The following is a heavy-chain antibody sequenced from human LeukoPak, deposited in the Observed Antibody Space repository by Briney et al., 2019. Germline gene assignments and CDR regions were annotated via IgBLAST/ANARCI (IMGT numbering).Heavy chain of an antibody. CDR3: ATLPGIAVAGSGVDY. CDR1: GYTLTELS. J-gene: IGHJ4*02. D-gene: IGHD6-19*01. V-gene: IGHV1-24*01. CDR2: FDPEDGET. Sequence: ASVKVSCKVSGYTLTELSMHWVRQAPGKGLEWMGGFDPEDGETIYAQKFQGRVTMTEDTSTDTAYMELSSLSSEDTAVYYCATLPGIAVAGSGVDYWGQGTLVTVSS.